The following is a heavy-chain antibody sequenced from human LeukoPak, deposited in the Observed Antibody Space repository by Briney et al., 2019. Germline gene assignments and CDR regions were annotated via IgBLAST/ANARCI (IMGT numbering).Heavy chain of an antibody. Sequence: ASVKVSCKASGGTFSSYAISWVRQAPGQGLDWMGWINPDSGGTDYAQNFQGRVTMTRDTSISAAYMELSRLKSDDTAVYYCARAPKAIFGGTFDFWGQGTLLTVSS. CDR1: GGTFSSYA. D-gene: IGHD3-3*01. CDR2: INPDSGGT. J-gene: IGHJ4*02. V-gene: IGHV1-2*02. CDR3: ARAPKAIFGGTFDF.